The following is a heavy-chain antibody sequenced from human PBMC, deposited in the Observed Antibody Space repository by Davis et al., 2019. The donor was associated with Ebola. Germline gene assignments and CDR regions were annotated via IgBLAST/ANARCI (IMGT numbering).Heavy chain of an antibody. J-gene: IGHJ4*02. Sequence: GGSLRLSCTASGFTFTNAWITWVRQAPGKGLEWVSYISDSSTTIYYADSVRGRFTISRDNAKNSLYLQMNSLRDEDTAVYYCATDRNWDFDYWGQGTLVTVSS. CDR2: ISDSSTTI. CDR1: GFTFTNAW. D-gene: IGHD7-27*01. CDR3: ATDRNWDFDY. V-gene: IGHV3-48*02.